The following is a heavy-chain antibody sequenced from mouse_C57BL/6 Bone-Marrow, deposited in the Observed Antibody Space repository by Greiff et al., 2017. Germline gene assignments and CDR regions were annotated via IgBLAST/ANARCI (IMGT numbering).Heavy chain of an antibody. Sequence: DVQLVESGGGLVKPGGSLKLSCAASGFTFSDYGMHWVRQAPEKGLEWVAYISSGSRTIYYADTVKGRFTISRDNAKNTLFLQMTSLRSEDTAMYYCARGPTGTVDYWGQGTTLIVSS. CDR1: GFTFSDYG. CDR3: ARGPTGTVDY. J-gene: IGHJ2*01. CDR2: ISSGSRTI. V-gene: IGHV5-17*01. D-gene: IGHD4-1*02.